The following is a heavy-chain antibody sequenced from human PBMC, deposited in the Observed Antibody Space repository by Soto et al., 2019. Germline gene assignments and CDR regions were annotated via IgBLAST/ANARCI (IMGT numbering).Heavy chain of an antibody. Sequence: GSLRLSCAASGFTFSSYAMSWVRQAPGKGLEWVSAISGSGGSTYYADSVKGRFTISRDNSKNTLYLQMNSLRAEDTAVYYCAKEEAPYYDFWSGYYGDWFDPWGQGTLVTISS. V-gene: IGHV3-23*01. CDR3: AKEEAPYYDFWSGYYGDWFDP. CDR2: ISGSGGST. J-gene: IGHJ5*02. CDR1: GFTFSSYA. D-gene: IGHD3-3*01.